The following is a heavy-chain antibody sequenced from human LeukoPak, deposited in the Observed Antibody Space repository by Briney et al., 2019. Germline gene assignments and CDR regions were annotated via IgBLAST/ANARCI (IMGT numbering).Heavy chain of an antibody. D-gene: IGHD2-2*01. V-gene: IGHV3-73*01. CDR3: TRREVRLGCSSTSCYEFGDDY. Sequence: GGSLRLSCAASGFTFSGSAMHWVRQASGKGLEWVGRIRSKANSYATAYAASVKGRFTISRDDSKNTAYLQMNSLKTEDTAVYYCTRREVRLGCSSTSCYEFGDDYWGQGTLVTVSS. J-gene: IGHJ4*02. CDR2: IRSKANSYAT. CDR1: GFTFSGSA.